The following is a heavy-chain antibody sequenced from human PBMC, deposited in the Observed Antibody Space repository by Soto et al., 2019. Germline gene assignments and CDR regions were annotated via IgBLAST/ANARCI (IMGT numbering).Heavy chain of an antibody. CDR2: ISAHNGNT. CDR1: GYAFTTYG. J-gene: IGHJ4*02. CDR3: ARGRYGDY. D-gene: IGHD1-1*01. Sequence: QVHLVQSGAEVKKPGASVKVSCKGSGYAFTTYGITWVRQAPGQGLEWMGWISAHNGNTNYAQKLQGRVTMTRDTYTSTAYMELRSLRSDDTAVYYCARGRYGDYWGQGALVTVSS. V-gene: IGHV1-18*01.